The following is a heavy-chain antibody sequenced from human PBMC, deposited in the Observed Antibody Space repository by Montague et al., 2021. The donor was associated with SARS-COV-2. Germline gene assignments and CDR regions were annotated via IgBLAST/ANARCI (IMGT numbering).Heavy chain of an antibody. CDR3: ARGRFYYDSGELGS. J-gene: IGHJ5*02. CDR2: IHASGIS. V-gene: IGHV4-4*07. D-gene: IGHD3-22*01. CDR1: GGPTNNYY. Sequence: SETLSLTCTVSGGPTNNYYWSWIRQPAGKGLEWIGRIHASGISTYNPSLETRVTMSVDTSKNQFSLTLSSVTAADTAVYYCARGRFYYDSGELGSWGQGTLVTVSS.